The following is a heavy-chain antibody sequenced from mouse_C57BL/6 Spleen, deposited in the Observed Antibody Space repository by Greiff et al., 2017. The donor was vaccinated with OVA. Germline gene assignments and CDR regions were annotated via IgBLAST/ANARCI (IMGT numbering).Heavy chain of an antibody. J-gene: IGHJ3*01. V-gene: IGHV1-50*01. CDR2: IDPSDSYT. CDR3: ARRLFAY. Sequence: VKLQQSGAELVKPGASVKLSCKASGYTFTSYWMQWVKQRPGQGLEWIGEIDPSDSYTNYNQKFKGKATLTVDTSSSTAYMQLSSLTSEDSAVYYCARRLFAYWGQGTLVTVSA. CDR1: GYTFTSYW. D-gene: IGHD3-2*02.